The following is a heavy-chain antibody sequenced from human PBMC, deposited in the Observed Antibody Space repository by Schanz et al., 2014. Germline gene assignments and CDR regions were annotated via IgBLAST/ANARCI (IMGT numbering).Heavy chain of an antibody. CDR1: GGTFSTYT. J-gene: IGHJ4*02. D-gene: IGHD6-13*01. Sequence: QVQLVQSGAEVKKPGSSVKVSCKASGGTFSTYTISWVRQAPGQGLEWMGRIIPILGIANYAQKFQGRVTITADKSTFTAYMDLSSLRSEDTAVYYCASSRAGYSSSWDFDYWGQGTLVTVAS. CDR2: IIPILGIA. CDR3: ASSRAGYSSSWDFDY. V-gene: IGHV1-69*02.